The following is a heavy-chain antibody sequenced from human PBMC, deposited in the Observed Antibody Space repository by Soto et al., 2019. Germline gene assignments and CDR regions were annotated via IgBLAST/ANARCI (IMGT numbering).Heavy chain of an antibody. D-gene: IGHD5-18*01. Sequence: QVQLVESGGGVVQPGRSLRLSCAASGFTFSSYTMHWVRQAPGKGLEWVAVISYDGSDKYYADSVKGRFTISRDNSKNTLYLQMNSLRAEDTAGYYCARNWGYSYGYPPGYWGQGTLVTVSS. J-gene: IGHJ4*02. V-gene: IGHV3-30-3*01. CDR1: GFTFSSYT. CDR2: ISYDGSDK. CDR3: ARNWGYSYGYPPGY.